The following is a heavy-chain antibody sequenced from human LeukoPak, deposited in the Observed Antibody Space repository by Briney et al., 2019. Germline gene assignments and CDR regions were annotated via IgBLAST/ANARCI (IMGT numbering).Heavy chain of an antibody. J-gene: IGHJ5*02. D-gene: IGHD2-2*01. CDR2: IYTSGST. Sequence: PSETLSLTCTVSGGSISSYYWSWIRQPAGKGLEWIGRIYTSGSTNYNPSLKSRVTISVDTSKNQFSLKLSSVTAADTAVYYCARRILGYCSSTSCLWFDPWGQGTLVTVSS. CDR3: ARRILGYCSSTSCLWFDP. CDR1: GGSISSYY. V-gene: IGHV4-4*07.